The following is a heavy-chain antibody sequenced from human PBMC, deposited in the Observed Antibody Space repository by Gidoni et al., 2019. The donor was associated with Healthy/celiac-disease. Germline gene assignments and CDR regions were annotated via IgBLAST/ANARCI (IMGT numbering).Heavy chain of an antibody. Sequence: EVQLVESGGGLVQPGRSLRLYCAAPGSPFSDYAMHWVRQAPGKGLEWVSGISWNSGSIGYADSVKGRFTISRDNAKNSLYLQMNSLRAEDTALYYCAKVYKWELLEGGAFDIWGQGTMVTVSS. CDR3: AKVYKWELLEGGAFDI. V-gene: IGHV3-9*01. CDR1: GSPFSDYA. D-gene: IGHD1-26*01. CDR2: ISWNSGSI. J-gene: IGHJ3*02.